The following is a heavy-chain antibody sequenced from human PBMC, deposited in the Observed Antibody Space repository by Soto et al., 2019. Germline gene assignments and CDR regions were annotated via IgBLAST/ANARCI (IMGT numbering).Heavy chain of an antibody. CDR2: IIPIFDTA. CDR3: ARSPDEALAARPGPLNYYYYGMDV. V-gene: IGHV1-69*13. J-gene: IGHJ6*02. D-gene: IGHD6-6*01. CDR1: GGTFSSYA. Sequence: SVKVSCKASGGTFSSYAISWVRQAPGQGLEWMGGIIPIFDTANYAQKFQGRVTITADESTSTAYMELSSLRSEDTAVYYCARSPDEALAARPGPLNYYYYGMDVWGQGTTVTVSS.